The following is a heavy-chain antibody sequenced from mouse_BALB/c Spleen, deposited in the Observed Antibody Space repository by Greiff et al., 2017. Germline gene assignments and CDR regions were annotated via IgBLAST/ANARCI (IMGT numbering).Heavy chain of an antibody. CDR2: INPSTGYT. J-gene: IGHJ3*01. D-gene: IGHD3-1*01. CDR3: ARSGYPLPLAY. V-gene: IGHV1-7*01. Sequence: VQLQESGAELAKPGASVKMSCKASGYTFTSYWMHWVKQRPGQGLEWIGYINPSTGYTEYNQKFKDKATLTADKSSSTAYMQLSSLTSEDSAVYYCARSGYPLPLAYWGQGTLVTVSA. CDR1: GYTFTSYW.